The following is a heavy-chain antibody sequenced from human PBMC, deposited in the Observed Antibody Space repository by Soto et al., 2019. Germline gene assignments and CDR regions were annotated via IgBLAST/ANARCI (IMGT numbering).Heavy chain of an antibody. CDR3: ARTCVNESSGYSLPH. D-gene: IGHD3-22*01. CDR2: IIPIFGTA. J-gene: IGHJ4*02. Sequence: QVQLVQSGAEVKKPGSSVKVSCKASGGTFSSYAISWVRQAPGQGLEWMGGIIPIFGTANYAQKFQGRVTITADDSPRTAYMELSSLRSADPAVYYCARTCVNESSGYSLPHWGQGTLVTVSS. V-gene: IGHV1-69*01. CDR1: GGTFSSYA.